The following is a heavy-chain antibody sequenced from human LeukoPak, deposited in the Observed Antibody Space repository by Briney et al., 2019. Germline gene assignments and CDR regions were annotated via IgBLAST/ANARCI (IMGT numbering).Heavy chain of an antibody. CDR3: ARDPVAAYSGSYYAVGYFDY. D-gene: IGHD1-26*01. V-gene: IGHV1-2*02. J-gene: IGHJ4*02. CDR2: INPNSGGT. Sequence: ASVKVSCKASGYTFTGYYMHWVRQAPGQGLEWMGWINPNSGGTNYAQKFQGRVTMTRDTSISTAYMELSRLRSDDTAVYYCARDPVAAYSGSYYAVGYFDYWGQGTLVTVSS. CDR1: GYTFTGYY.